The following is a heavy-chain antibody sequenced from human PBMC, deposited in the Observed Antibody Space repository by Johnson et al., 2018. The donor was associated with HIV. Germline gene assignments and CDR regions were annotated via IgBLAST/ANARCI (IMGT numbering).Heavy chain of an antibody. J-gene: IGHJ3*02. Sequence: VQLVESGGGLVQPGGSLRLSCVASGFTFSSYEMNWVRQAPGKGLEWVSYISGSGDIIYYVDSVKGRFNISRDNAKNTLYLQMNSLRAEDTAVYYWAGEALAAAGPIWGQGTMVTVSS. CDR2: ISGSGDII. CDR1: GFTFSSYE. D-gene: IGHD6-13*01. CDR3: AGEALAAAGPI. V-gene: IGHV3-48*03.